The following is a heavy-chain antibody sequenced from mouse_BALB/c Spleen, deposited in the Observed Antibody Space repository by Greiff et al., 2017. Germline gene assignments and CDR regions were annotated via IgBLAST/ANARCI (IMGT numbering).Heavy chain of an antibody. Sequence: EVQLQESGGGLVQPGGSLKLSCAASGFDFSRYWMSWVRQAPGKGLEWIGEINPDSSTINYTPSLKDKFIISRDNAKNTLYLQMSKVRSEDTALYYCARRGMITRAWFAYWGQGTLVTVSA. J-gene: IGHJ3*01. CDR3: ARRGMITRAWFAY. V-gene: IGHV4-1*02. CDR2: INPDSSTI. CDR1: GFDFSRYW. D-gene: IGHD2-4*01.